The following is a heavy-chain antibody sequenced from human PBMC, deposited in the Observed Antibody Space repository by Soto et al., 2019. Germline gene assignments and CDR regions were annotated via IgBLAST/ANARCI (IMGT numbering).Heavy chain of an antibody. CDR1: GGSINNSTSF. CDR2: INYRWPA. D-gene: IGHD6-6*01. Sequence: SETLSLTCSVSGGSINNSTSFWGWLRQSPGKGLEWIATINYRWPAEYNPSLKSRVTISVDRSRNVLSLQMNYVTAPDTAVYYCATYFMPRPWFDTWGQGTLVTVSS. J-gene: IGHJ5*02. CDR3: ATYFMPRPWFDT. V-gene: IGHV4-39*02.